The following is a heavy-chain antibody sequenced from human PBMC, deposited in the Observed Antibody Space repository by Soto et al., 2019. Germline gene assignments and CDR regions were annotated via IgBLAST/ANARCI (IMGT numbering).Heavy chain of an antibody. CDR2: ISSDGSKK. Sequence: QVQLVESGGGVVQPGRSLRLSCVASGFTFSNNGIHWVRQAPGKGLEWVAVISSDGSKKYYADSVKGRFTISRDNSKNTLYLQMNSLRAEDTAVYYCAMDRYCGSSRFYYWGQGTLVTVSS. CDR3: AMDRYCGSSRFYY. V-gene: IGHV3-30*03. J-gene: IGHJ4*02. CDR1: GFTFSNNG. D-gene: IGHD2-15*01.